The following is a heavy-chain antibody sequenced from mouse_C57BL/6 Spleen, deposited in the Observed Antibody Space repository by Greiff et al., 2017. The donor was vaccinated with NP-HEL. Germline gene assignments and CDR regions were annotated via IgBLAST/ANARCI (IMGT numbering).Heavy chain of an antibody. J-gene: IGHJ2*01. Sequence: QVQLQQPGAELVRPGSSVKLSCKASGYTFTSYWMDWVKQRPGQGLEWIGNIYPSDSETHYNQKFKDKATLTVDKSSSTAYMQLSSLTSEDSAVYYCARDYYGSSSHFDYWGQGTTLTVSS. CDR3: ARDYYGSSSHFDY. CDR2: IYPSDSET. D-gene: IGHD1-1*01. V-gene: IGHV1-61*01. CDR1: GYTFTSYW.